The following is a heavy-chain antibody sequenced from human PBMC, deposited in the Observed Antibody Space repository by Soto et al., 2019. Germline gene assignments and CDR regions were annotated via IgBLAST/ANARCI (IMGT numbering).Heavy chain of an antibody. CDR3: APGQIYYGSHY. CDR2: VYYTGST. D-gene: IGHD3-10*01. V-gene: IGHV4-59*01. J-gene: IGHJ4*02. CDR1: GGSISHYY. Sequence: QVQLQESGPGLVKPSETLSLTCTVSGGSISHYYWSWIRQPPGKGLEWIGYVYYTGSTNYNPSLMSRVTISLDTSKNQFSLKLSSVTAADTAVYYCAPGQIYYGSHYWGQGTLVTVSS.